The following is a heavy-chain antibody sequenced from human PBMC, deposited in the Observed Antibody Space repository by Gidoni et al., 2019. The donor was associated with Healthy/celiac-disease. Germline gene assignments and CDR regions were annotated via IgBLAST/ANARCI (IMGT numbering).Heavy chain of an antibody. CDR2: IKSKTDGGTT. J-gene: IGHJ4*02. V-gene: IGHV3-15*01. CDR1: GFTFSTAW. Sequence: EVQLVESGGGLVKPGGSLRLSCAASGFTFSTAWMSWVRQAPGKGLEWVGRIKSKTDGGTTDYAAPVKGRFTISRDDSKNTLYLQMNSLKTEDTAVYYCTTLLWFGELYGLRHVDYWGQGTLVTVSS. D-gene: IGHD3-10*01. CDR3: TTLLWFGELYGLRHVDY.